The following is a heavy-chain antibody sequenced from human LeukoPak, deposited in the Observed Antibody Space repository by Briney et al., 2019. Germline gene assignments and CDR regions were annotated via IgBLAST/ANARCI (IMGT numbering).Heavy chain of an antibody. D-gene: IGHD4-11*01. V-gene: IGHV3-23*01. CDR1: GFTFSTHA. CDR3: ARYAPPTTIVTRFFDY. J-gene: IGHJ4*02. CDR2: IAFGGGDI. Sequence: GGSLRLSCVASGFTFSTHAMTWVRQAPGKGLEWVSVIAFGGGDIQYADSVKGRFTISRDNSKNTLYLQLNSLRAEDTAVYYCARYAPPTTIVTRFFDYWGQGTLVTVSS.